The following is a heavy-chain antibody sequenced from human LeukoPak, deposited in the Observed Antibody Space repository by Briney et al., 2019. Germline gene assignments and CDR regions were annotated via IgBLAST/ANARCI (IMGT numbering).Heavy chain of an antibody. J-gene: IGHJ4*02. CDR3: AKSPVSSCRGSFCYPFDY. Sequence: QPGGSLRLSCAASGFTFSSYEMNWVRQIPGKGLEWVSAISGSDDGTYYADSVKGRFTISRDNSRNTLYLQMNTLRAEDTAVYFCAKSPVSSCRGSFCYPFDYWGQGNLVTVSS. V-gene: IGHV3-23*01. CDR2: ISGSDDGT. CDR1: GFTFSSYE. D-gene: IGHD2-15*01.